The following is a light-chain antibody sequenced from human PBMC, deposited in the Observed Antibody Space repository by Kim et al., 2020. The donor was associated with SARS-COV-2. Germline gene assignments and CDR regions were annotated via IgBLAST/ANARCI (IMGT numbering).Light chain of an antibody. CDR1: QGISSY. J-gene: IGKJ4*01. V-gene: IGKV1-9*01. Sequence: DIQLTQSPSFLSASVGDRVTITCRASQGISSYFAWYQQKPGRAPNLLIYAASTLQSGVPSRFSGSGSGTDFTLTISSLQPEDFATYYCQQLHSYPLTFGGGTKVEIK. CDR2: AAS. CDR3: QQLHSYPLT.